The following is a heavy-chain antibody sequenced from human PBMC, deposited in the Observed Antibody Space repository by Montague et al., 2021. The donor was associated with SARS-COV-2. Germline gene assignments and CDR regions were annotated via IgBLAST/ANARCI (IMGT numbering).Heavy chain of an antibody. CDR3: ARLTGSRVYYYHYGLDV. V-gene: IGHV4-4*09. CDR1: GDSIRESR. Sequence: SETLSLTCTVSGDSIRESRWSWIRQPPGKGLEWIGYIDNSGSTNYNPALESRVTLTVSASNNQFYLTLRSVAAADTAVYYCARLTGSRVYYYHYGLDVWGQGTTVTVSS. D-gene: IGHD1-20*01. CDR2: IDNSGST. J-gene: IGHJ6*02.